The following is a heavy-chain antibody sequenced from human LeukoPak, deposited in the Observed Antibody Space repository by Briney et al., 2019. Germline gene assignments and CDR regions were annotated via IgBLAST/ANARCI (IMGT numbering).Heavy chain of an antibody. CDR3: ARDDILTGLFDY. CDR2: ISSSSSYI. V-gene: IGHV3-21*01. D-gene: IGHD3-9*01. J-gene: IGHJ4*02. CDR1: GFTFSSYS. Sequence: RGSLRLSCAASGFTFSSYSMNWVRQAPGKGLEWVSSISSSSSYIYYADSVKGRFTISRDNAKNSLYLQMNSLRAEDTAVYYCARDDILTGLFDYWGQGTLVTVSS.